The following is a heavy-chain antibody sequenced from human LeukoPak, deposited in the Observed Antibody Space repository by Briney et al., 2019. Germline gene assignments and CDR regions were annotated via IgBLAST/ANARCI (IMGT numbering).Heavy chain of an antibody. D-gene: IGHD6-6*01. CDR3: ARGYSSSSGRPDY. CDR2: IYYSGST. CDR1: GGSISSYY. J-gene: IGHJ4*02. V-gene: IGHV4-59*08. Sequence: PSETLSLTCTVSGGSISSYYWSWIRQPPGKGLEWIGYIYYSGSTNYNPSLKSRVTISVDTSKKQFSLKLSCVTAADTAVYYCARGYSSSSGRPDYWGQGTLVTVSS.